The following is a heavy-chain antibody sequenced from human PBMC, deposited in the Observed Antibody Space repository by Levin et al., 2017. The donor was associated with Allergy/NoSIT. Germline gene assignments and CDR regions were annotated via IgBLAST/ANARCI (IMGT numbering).Heavy chain of an antibody. J-gene: IGHJ4*02. V-gene: IGHV3-30*04. D-gene: IGHD6-19*01. CDR3: ARAGGVAVAGTNLFDY. Sequence: GGSLRLSCAASGFTFSSYAMHWVRQAPGKGLEWVAVISYDGSNKYYADSVKGRFTISRDNSKNTLYLQMNSLRAEDTAVYYCARAGGVAVAGTNLFDYWGQGTLVTVSS. CDR1: GFTFSSYA. CDR2: ISYDGSNK.